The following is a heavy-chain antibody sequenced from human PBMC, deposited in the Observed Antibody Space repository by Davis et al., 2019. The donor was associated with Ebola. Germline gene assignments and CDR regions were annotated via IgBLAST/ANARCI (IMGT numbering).Heavy chain of an antibody. Sequence: MPSETLSLTCAVSGDSIISSKWWSWLRHPPGKGLEWIGEIYHTGPTNYNPSLKSRVTISVDTSKNQFSLKLSSVTAADTAVYYCARRGYYYDSSGYHTGGFDYWGQGTLVTVSS. D-gene: IGHD3-22*01. J-gene: IGHJ4*02. CDR3: ARRGYYYDSSGYHTGGFDY. CDR1: GDSIISSKW. V-gene: IGHV4-4*02. CDR2: IYHTGPT.